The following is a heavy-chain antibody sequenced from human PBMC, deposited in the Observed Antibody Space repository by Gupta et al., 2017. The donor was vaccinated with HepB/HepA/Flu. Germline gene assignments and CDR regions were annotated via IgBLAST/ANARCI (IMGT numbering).Heavy chain of an antibody. CDR1: GFTFRAYW. J-gene: IGHJ5*02. V-gene: IGHV3-74*01. Sequence: EVQLVESGGGLVQPGGSLRLSCAASGFTFRAYWMHWVRQVPGKGLVWVSLINGDGITTNYADSVKGRFTISRDNAKNTLFLQMNSLRAEDTAVEYCVRDRYATTNWCDPWGQGTRVTVSS. CDR3: VRDRYATTNWCDP. CDR2: INGDGITT. D-gene: IGHD2-2*01.